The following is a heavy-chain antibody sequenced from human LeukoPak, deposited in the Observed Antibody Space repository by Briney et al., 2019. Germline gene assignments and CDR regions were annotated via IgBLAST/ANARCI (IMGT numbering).Heavy chain of an antibody. J-gene: IGHJ4*02. CDR3: AGGFYDSRGYSSPFDY. Sequence: SVKVSCKASGGTFSSYAISWVRPAPRQGLEWMGRIIPILGIANYAQKFQGRVTITADKSTSTAYMELSSLRSEDTAVYYCAGGFYDSRGYSSPFDYWGQGNVVTVSS. CDR2: IIPILGIA. V-gene: IGHV1-69*04. CDR1: GGTFSSYA. D-gene: IGHD3-22*01.